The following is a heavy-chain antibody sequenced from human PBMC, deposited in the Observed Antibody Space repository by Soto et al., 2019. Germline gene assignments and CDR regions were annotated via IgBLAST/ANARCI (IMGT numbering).Heavy chain of an antibody. J-gene: IGHJ4*02. V-gene: IGHV1-46*01. Sequence: ASVKVSCKASGCTFTRYYIHWVRQAPGQGLEWMGIINPRGGSTTYAQKFQGRVTLTSDTSTSTAYMELSRLRSEDTAVYFCARDSIVARYYFDYWGQGTPVTVSS. CDR1: GCTFTRYY. CDR3: ARDSIVARYYFDY. CDR2: INPRGGST. D-gene: IGHD6-6*01.